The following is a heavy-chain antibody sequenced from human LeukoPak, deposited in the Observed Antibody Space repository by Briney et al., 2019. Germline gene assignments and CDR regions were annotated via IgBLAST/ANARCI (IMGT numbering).Heavy chain of an antibody. J-gene: IGHJ5*02. Sequence: SETLSLTCAVYGGSYSGYYWSWIRQPPGKVLEWIGEINHSGSTNYNPSLKSRVTISVDTSKNQFSLKLSSVTAADTAVYYCARRPNWIFGVVIHSWFDPWGQGTLVTVSS. V-gene: IGHV4-34*01. D-gene: IGHD3-3*01. CDR1: GGSYSGYY. CDR2: INHSGST. CDR3: ARRPNWIFGVVIHSWFDP.